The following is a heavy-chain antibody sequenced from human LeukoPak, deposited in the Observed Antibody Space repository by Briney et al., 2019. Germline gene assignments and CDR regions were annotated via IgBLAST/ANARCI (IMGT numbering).Heavy chain of an antibody. Sequence: ASVKVSCKASGYTFTDYFMNWMRQAPGQRLECMGWINAGNGNTKYSQKLQGRVTITRDTSASTAYMQLSSLRSEDTAVYYCAREGYYDSSGYYYSNWFDPWGQGTLVTVSS. CDR2: INAGNGNT. CDR3: AREGYYDSSGYYYSNWFDP. V-gene: IGHV1/OR15-3*02. CDR1: GYTFTDYF. J-gene: IGHJ5*02. D-gene: IGHD3-22*01.